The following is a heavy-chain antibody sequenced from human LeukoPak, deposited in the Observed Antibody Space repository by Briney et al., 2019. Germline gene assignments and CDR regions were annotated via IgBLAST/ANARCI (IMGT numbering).Heavy chain of an antibody. CDR1: GFTFSSYW. D-gene: IGHD4-17*01. V-gene: IGHV3-7*01. Sequence: GGSLRLSCAASGFTFSSYWMSWVRQAPGKGLEWVANIKQDGSEKYYVDSVKGRFTISRDNAKNSLYLQMNSLRAEDTAVYYCARDERDYGDYYHYYMDVWGKGTTVTVSS. CDR3: ARDERDYGDYYHYYMDV. CDR2: IKQDGSEK. J-gene: IGHJ6*03.